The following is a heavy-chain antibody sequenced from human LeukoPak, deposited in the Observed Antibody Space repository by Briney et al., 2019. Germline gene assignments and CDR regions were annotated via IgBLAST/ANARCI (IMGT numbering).Heavy chain of an antibody. CDR1: GYTFTCYG. V-gene: IGHV1-18*01. CDR2: ISAYNGNT. CDR3: ARDREVLRYFDWLSTTDDY. J-gene: IGHJ4*02. D-gene: IGHD3-9*01. Sequence: ASVKVSCKASGYTFTCYGISWVRQAPGQGLEWMGWISAYNGNTNYAQKLQGRVTMTTDTSTSTAYMELRSLRSDDTAVYYCARDREVLRYFDWLSTTDDYWGQGTLVTVSS.